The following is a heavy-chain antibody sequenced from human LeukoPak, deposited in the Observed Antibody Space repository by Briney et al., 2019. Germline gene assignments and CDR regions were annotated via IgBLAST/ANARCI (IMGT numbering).Heavy chain of an antibody. CDR3: ARALKYYDSSAYYYLFDY. V-gene: IGHV3-33*01. Sequence: GGSLRLSSAASGFTFSSYGMHWVRQAPGEGLEWVAVIWYDGGHKYYSESVKGRFTISRDNSKNTLYLQMNSLRAEDTAVYYCARALKYYDSSAYYYLFDYWGQGTLVTVSS. J-gene: IGHJ4*02. D-gene: IGHD3-22*01. CDR1: GFTFSSYG. CDR2: IWYDGGHK.